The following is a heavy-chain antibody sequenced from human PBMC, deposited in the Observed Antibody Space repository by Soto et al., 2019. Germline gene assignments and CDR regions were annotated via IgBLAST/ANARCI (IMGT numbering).Heavy chain of an antibody. J-gene: IGHJ2*01. CDR3: ARRNYDSSGRYWYFDL. Sequence: QVQLQESGPGLVKPSQTLSLTCTVSGGSISSGGYYWSWIRQHPGKGLEWIGYIYYSGSTYYNPSLKSRVTISVDTSKNQFSLKLSSVTAADTAVYYCARRNYDSSGRYWYFDLWGRGTLVTVSS. CDR1: GGSISSGGYY. D-gene: IGHD3-22*01. V-gene: IGHV4-31*03. CDR2: IYYSGST.